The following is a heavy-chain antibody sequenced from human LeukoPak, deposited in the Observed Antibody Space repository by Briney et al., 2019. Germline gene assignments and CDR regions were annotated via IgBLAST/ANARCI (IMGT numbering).Heavy chain of an antibody. J-gene: IGHJ6*03. CDR3: ARGYYDSSGYFPYYYYYMDV. CDR2: ISSSSSYI. Sequence: GGSLRLSCAASGFTFSSYSMNWVRQAPGKGLEWVSSISSSSSYIYYADSVKGRFTISRDNAKNSLYLQMNSLRAEDTAVYYCARGYYDSSGYFPYYYYYMDVWGKGTTVTVSS. V-gene: IGHV3-21*01. D-gene: IGHD3-22*01. CDR1: GFTFSSYS.